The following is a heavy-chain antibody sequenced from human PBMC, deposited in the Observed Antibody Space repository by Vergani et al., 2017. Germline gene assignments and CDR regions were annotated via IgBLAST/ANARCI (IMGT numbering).Heavy chain of an antibody. CDR3: ARGWVSGWYGELGY. D-gene: IGHD6-19*01. J-gene: IGHJ4*02. CDR1: GYTFNTYD. CDR2: MNPNSGNT. V-gene: IGHV1-8*02. Sequence: QVQLVQSGAEVKKPGASVKVSCKASGYTFNTYDINWVRQAPGQGLEWMGWMNPNSGNTGYAQKFQGRVTMTRDTSITTAYMELNSLRFGDTAVYYCARGWVSGWYGELGYWGQGTLVTVSS.